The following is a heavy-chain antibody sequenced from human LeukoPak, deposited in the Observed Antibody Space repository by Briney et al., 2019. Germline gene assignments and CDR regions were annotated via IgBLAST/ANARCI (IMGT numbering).Heavy chain of an antibody. Sequence: ASVKVSCKASGYTFTSYYMHWVRQAPGQGLEWMGIINPSGGSTSYAQKFQGRVTMTRDTSTSTVYMELSSLRSEDTAVYYCARSLTTGYYYYYGMDVWGQGTTVTVSS. V-gene: IGHV1-46*01. J-gene: IGHJ6*02. CDR3: ARSLTTGYYYYYGMDV. CDR1: GYTFTSYY. CDR2: INPSGGST. D-gene: IGHD4-17*01.